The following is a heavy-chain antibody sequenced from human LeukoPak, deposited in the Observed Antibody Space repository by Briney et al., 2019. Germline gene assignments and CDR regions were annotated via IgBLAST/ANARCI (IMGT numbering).Heavy chain of an antibody. Sequence: HAGGSLRLSCAASGFTFSNAWMSWVRQAPGKGLEWVSAISGSGGSTYYADSVKGRFTISRDNSKNTLYLQMNSLRAEDTAVYYCAKDPNDRHAPRAFDIWGQGTMVTVSS. V-gene: IGHV3-23*01. J-gene: IGHJ3*02. CDR1: GFTFSNAW. D-gene: IGHD3-9*01. CDR2: ISGSGGST. CDR3: AKDPNDRHAPRAFDI.